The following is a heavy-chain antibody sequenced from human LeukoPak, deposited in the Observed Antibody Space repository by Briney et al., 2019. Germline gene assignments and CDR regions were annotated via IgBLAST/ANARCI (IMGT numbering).Heavy chain of an antibody. CDR3: ARAGDRGSHIDF. J-gene: IGHJ4*02. CDR1: GFPVTNMD. CDR2: TYSGGST. V-gene: IGHV3-66*01. D-gene: IGHD1-26*01. Sequence: GGSLRLSCAASGFPVTNMDMTWIRQAPGKGLEWVSVTYSGGSTFFADFVNGRFSISRDQSQNTLYLQMNSLRANDTAVYYCARAGDRGSHIDFWGQGTLVTVSS.